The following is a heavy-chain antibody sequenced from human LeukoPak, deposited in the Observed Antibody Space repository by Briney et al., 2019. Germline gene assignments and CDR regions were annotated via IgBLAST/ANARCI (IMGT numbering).Heavy chain of an antibody. D-gene: IGHD2-15*01. Sequence: SSETLSLTCAVYGGSFSGYYWSWIRQPPGKGLEWIGEINHSGGTNYNPSLKSRVTISVDTSKNQFSLKLSSVTAADTAVYYCARGEVYCSGGSCYANWFDPWGQGTLVTVSS. CDR2: INHSGGT. CDR3: ARGEVYCSGGSCYANWFDP. CDR1: GGSFSGYY. J-gene: IGHJ5*02. V-gene: IGHV4-34*01.